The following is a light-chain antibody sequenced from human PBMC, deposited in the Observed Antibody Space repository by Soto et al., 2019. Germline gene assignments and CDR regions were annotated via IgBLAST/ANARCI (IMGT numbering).Light chain of an antibody. J-gene: IGLJ2*01. V-gene: IGLV1-47*01. CDR1: SSNIESNF. CDR2: RNN. Sequence: QSVLTQPPSASGTPGQRVTISCSGSSSNIESNFVYWYQQFPGTAPRLLIYRNNQRPSGVPDRFSGSKSGTSASLAISALRSEDEADYHCTVWDDSLRGRLFGGGTKLTVL. CDR3: TVWDDSLRGRL.